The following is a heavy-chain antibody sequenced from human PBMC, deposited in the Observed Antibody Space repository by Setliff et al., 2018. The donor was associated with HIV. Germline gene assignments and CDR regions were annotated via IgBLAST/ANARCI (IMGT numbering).Heavy chain of an antibody. V-gene: IGHV4-38-2*01. CDR3: ARAGTTVTPDDY. J-gene: IGHJ4*02. Sequence: PSETLSLTCAVSGYSISSGYYWGWIRQPPGKGLEWIGTIYHSGSTYYNPSLKSRLTISVDTSKNQFSLKLNSVTAADTAVYYCARAGTTVTPDDYWGQGTLVTVSS. CDR1: GYSISSGYY. D-gene: IGHD4-17*01. CDR2: IYHSGST.